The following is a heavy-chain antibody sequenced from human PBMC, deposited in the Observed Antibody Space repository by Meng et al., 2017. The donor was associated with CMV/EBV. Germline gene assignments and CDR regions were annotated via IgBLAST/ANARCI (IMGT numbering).Heavy chain of an antibody. D-gene: IGHD3-3*01. CDR2: ISYDGSNK. J-gene: IGHJ4*02. Sequence: QVRLVESGGGVVQPGRSLRLSCAAFGFTFSSYAMHWVRQAPGKGLEWVAVISYDGSNKYYADSVKGRFTISRDNSKNTLYLQMNSLRAEDTAVYYCARAEVGVVLAPGDYWGQGTLVTVSS. V-gene: IGHV3-30-3*01. CDR3: ARAEVGVVLAPGDY. CDR1: GFTFSSYA.